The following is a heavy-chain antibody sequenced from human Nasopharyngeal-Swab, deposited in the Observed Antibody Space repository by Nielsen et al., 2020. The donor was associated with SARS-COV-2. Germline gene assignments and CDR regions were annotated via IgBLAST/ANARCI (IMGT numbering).Heavy chain of an antibody. CDR2: IGTAGDT. D-gene: IGHD3-16*02. CDR3: ARGGMITFGGVIADAFDI. CDR1: GFTFSSYD. V-gene: IGHV3-13*01. Sequence: ESLKISCAASGFTFSSYDMHWVCQATGKGLEWVSAIGTAGDTYYPGSVKGRFTISRENAKNSLYLQMNSLRAGDTAVYYCARGGMITFGGVIADAFDIWGQGTMVTVSS. J-gene: IGHJ3*02.